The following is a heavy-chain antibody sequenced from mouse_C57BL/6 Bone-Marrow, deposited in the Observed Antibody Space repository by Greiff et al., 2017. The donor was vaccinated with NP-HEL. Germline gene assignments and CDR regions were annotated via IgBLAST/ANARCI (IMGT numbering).Heavy chain of an antibody. CDR2: IWGDGST. CDR1: GFSLTSYG. CDR3: ANGVTSRYFDV. J-gene: IGHJ1*03. Sequence: VQGVESGPGLVAPSQSLSITCPVSGFSLTSYGVSWVRQPPGKGLEWLGVIWGDGSTNYHSALISRLSISKDNSKSQVFLKLNSLQTDDTATYYCANGVTSRYFDVWGTGTTVTVSS. V-gene: IGHV2-3*01. D-gene: IGHD2-5*01.